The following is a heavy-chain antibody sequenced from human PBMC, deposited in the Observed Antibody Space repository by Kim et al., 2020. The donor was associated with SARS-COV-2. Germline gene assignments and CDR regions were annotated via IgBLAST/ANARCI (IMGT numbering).Heavy chain of an antibody. CDR1: GYTFTGYY. D-gene: IGHD6-13*01. Sequence: ASVKVSCKASGYTFTGYYMHWVRQAPGQGLEWMGWINPNSGGTNYAQKFQGWVTMTRDTSISTAYMELSRLRSDDTAVYYCARDGDGIAAAGISRYYYYYGMDGWGEGTTVTVSA. CDR3: ARDGDGIAAAGISRYYYYYGMDG. J-gene: IGHJ6*04. V-gene: IGHV1-2*04. CDR2: INPNSGGT.